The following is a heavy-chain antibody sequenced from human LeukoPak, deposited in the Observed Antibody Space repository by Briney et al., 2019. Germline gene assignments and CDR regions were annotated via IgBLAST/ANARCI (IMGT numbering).Heavy chain of an antibody. CDR3: ARSGYSSGWYSAAYFDY. CDR2: INHSGST. V-gene: IGHV4-34*01. D-gene: IGHD6-19*01. J-gene: IGHJ4*02. CDR1: GGSFSGYY. Sequence: SETLSLTCAVYGGSFSGYYWSWIRQPPGKGLEWIGEINHSGSTNYNPSLKSRVTISVDTSKNQFSLKLSSVTAADTAVYYCARSGYSSGWYSAAYFDYWGQGTLVTVSS.